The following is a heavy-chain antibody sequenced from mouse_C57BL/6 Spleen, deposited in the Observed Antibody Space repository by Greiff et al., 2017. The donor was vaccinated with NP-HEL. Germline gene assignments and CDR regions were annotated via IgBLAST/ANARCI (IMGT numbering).Heavy chain of an antibody. CDR3: ARDYGYGGYFDY. D-gene: IGHD2-2*01. V-gene: IGHV1-82*01. CDR1: GYAFSSSW. Sequence: QVQLKESGPELVKPGASVKISCKASGYAFSSSWMNWVKQRPGKGLEWIGRIYPGDGDTNYNGKLKGKATLTADKSSSTAYMQLSSLTSEDSAVYFCARDYGYGGYFDYWGQGTTLTVSS. CDR2: IYPGDGDT. J-gene: IGHJ2*01.